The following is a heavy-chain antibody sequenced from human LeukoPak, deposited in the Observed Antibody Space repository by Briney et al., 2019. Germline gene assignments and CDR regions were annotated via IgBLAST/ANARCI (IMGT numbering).Heavy chain of an antibody. CDR3: ARDSWFGELSNYYYGMDV. J-gene: IGHJ6*02. CDR2: INTNTGNS. Sequence: ASVKVSCKASGYTFTSYAMNWVRQAPGQGLEWMGWINTNTGNSTYAQGFTGRFVFSLDTSVSTAYLQISSLKAEDTAVYYCARDSWFGELSNYYYGMDVWGQGTTVTVSS. V-gene: IGHV7-4-1*02. D-gene: IGHD3-10*01. CDR1: GYTFTSYA.